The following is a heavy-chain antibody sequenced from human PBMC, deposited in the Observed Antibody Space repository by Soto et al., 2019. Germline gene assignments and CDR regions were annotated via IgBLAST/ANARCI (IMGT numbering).Heavy chain of an antibody. J-gene: IGHJ4*02. V-gene: IGHV4-30-2*01. CDR3: ARLPAY. CDR1: GGSISSGGYS. Sequence: SETLSLTCAVSGGSISSGGYSWSWIRQPPGKGLEWIGYIYHSGSTYYNPSLKSRVTISVDRSKNQFSLKLSSVTASDTAVYYRARLPAYWGQGTLVPVSS. CDR2: IYHSGST.